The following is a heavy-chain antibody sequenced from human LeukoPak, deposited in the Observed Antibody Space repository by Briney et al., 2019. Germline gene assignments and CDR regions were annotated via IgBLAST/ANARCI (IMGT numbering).Heavy chain of an antibody. D-gene: IGHD5-18*01. V-gene: IGHV3-30*18. CDR3: AKEVDTAIFLIDY. J-gene: IGHJ4*02. CDR1: GFTFSSYG. CDR2: ISYDGSNK. Sequence: PGRSLRLSCAASGFTFSSYGMHWVRQASGKGLEWVALISYDGSNKYYADSVKGRFTISRDNSKNTLYLQMNSLRAEDTAVYYCAKEVDTAIFLIDYWGQGTLVTVSS.